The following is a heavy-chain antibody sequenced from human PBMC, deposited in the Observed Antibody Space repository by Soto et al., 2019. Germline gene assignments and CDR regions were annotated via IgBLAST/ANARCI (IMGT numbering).Heavy chain of an antibody. D-gene: IGHD3-3*01. CDR3: ARIKLRFKYYYYGMDV. CDR1: GFTFSSYS. J-gene: IGHJ6*02. CDR2: ISSSSSTI. Sequence: GGSLRLSCAACGFTFSSYSMNWVRQAPGKGLEWVSYISSSSSTIYYADSVKGRFTISRDNAKNSLYLQMNSLRDEDTAVYYCARIKLRFKYYYYGMDVWGQGTTVTVSS. V-gene: IGHV3-48*02.